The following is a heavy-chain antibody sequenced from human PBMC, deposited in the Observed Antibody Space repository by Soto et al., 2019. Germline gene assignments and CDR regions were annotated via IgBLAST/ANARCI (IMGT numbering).Heavy chain of an antibody. D-gene: IGHD3-3*01. J-gene: IGHJ4*02. CDR1: GFTFSDYY. CDR2: ISSSSSYT. Sequence: PGGSLRLSCAASGFTFSDYYMSWIRQAPGKGLEWVSYISSSSSYTNYADSVKGRFTISRDNAKNSLYLQMNSLRAEDTAVYYCARGGLRFLEWLSYYFDYWGQGTLVTVSS. CDR3: ARGGLRFLEWLSYYFDY. V-gene: IGHV3-11*06.